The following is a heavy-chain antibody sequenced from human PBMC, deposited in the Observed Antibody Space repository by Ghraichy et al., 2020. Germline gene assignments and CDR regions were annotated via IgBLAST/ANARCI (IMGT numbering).Heavy chain of an antibody. CDR2: ISSSSGTI. J-gene: IGHJ3*02. CDR3: ARSQGAFNI. Sequence: GGSLRLSCAASGFTFSLYSMNWVRQAPGKGLEWVSYISSSSGTIYYADSVKGRFTISRDEAKNSLYLQMSSLTSEDTAVYYCARSQGAFNIWGQGTMVTVSS. CDR1: GFTFSLYS. V-gene: IGHV3-48*01.